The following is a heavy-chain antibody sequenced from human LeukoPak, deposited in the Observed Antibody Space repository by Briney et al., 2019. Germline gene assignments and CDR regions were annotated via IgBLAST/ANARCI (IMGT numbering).Heavy chain of an antibody. J-gene: IGHJ6*04. CDR2: INPSGGST. CDR3: ARGGEVGIAVAGVIYYYYYYGMDV. D-gene: IGHD6-19*01. CDR1: GYTFTSYY. V-gene: IGHV1-46*04. Sequence: ASVKDSCKASGYTFTSYYMHWVRQAPGQGLEWMGIINPSGGSTSCAQKLQGRVTMTRDTSTSTVYMELSSLRSEDTAVYYCARGGEVGIAVAGVIYYYYYYGMDVWGKGTTVTVSS.